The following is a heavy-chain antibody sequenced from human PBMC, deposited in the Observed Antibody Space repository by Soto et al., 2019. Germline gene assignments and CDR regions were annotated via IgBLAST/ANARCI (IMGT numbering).Heavy chain of an antibody. CDR3: ARTQRLVSSYYYGMDV. CDR2: LRAYNGNT. V-gene: IGHV1-18*01. D-gene: IGHD6-13*01. CDR1: SYTFTCYG. J-gene: IGHJ6*02. Sequence: SGKVSVSASSYTFTCYGISWAQQAPVQGLARMGSLRAYNGNTNSAQKLQRSVTMTTDTSTSPAYMAQRSPRSDDTAVYYSARTQRLVSSYYYGMDVWGQGTTVTVS.